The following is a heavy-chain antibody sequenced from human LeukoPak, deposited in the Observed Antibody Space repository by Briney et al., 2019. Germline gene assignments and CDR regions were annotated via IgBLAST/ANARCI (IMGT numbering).Heavy chain of an antibody. V-gene: IGHV5-10-1*01. Sequence: GESLRISCQGSGYDFSTHWISWVRQMPGKGLEWMGGIDPSASYINYSPSFQGHVSISADKSIDTVYLQWNSLKASDTAMYYCARRVGNYANFDYWGQGTLVIVSS. J-gene: IGHJ4*02. CDR1: GYDFSTHW. CDR2: IDPSASYI. D-gene: IGHD1-26*01. CDR3: ARRVGNYANFDY.